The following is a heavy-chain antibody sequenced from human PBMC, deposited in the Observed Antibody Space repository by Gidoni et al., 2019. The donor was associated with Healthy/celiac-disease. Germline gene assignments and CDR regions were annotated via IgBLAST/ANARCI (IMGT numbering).Heavy chain of an antibody. CDR3: ARDSSSSDAFDI. CDR2: ISYDGSNK. Sequence: QVQLVESGGGVVQPGRSLRLSCAAYGFTFSSYAMHWVRQAPGKGLEWVAVISYDGSNKYYADSVKGRFTISRDNSKNTLYLQMNSLRAEDTAVYYCARDSSSSDAFDIWGQGTMVTVSS. V-gene: IGHV3-30-3*01. J-gene: IGHJ3*02. D-gene: IGHD6-6*01. CDR1: GFTFSSYA.